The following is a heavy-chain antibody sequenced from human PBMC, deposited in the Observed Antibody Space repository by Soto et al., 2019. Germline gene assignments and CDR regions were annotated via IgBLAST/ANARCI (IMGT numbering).Heavy chain of an antibody. J-gene: IGHJ4*02. CDR2: IDPSDSYT. CDR1: GYSFTSYW. D-gene: IGHD3-22*01. V-gene: IGHV5-10-1*01. CDR3: ARQGRELYASSGYYTY. Sequence: GESLKISCKGSGYSFTSYWISWVRQMPGKGLEWMGRIDPSDSYTNYSPSFQGHVTISADKSISTAYLQWSSLKASDTAMYYCARQGRELYASSGYYTYWGQGTLVTVSS.